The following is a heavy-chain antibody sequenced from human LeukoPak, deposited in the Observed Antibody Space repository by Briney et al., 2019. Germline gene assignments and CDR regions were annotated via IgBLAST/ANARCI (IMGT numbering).Heavy chain of an antibody. CDR3: ARDYLATSN. CDR1: GGSISYYY. Sequence: PSETLSLTCTVSGGSISYYYWSWIRQPPGKGLEWIGYIYYSGSTNYSPSLRSRVTISVDTSKNQFSLKLSSVTAADTAVYYCARDYLATSNWGQGTLVTVSS. V-gene: IGHV4-59*01. CDR2: IYYSGST. J-gene: IGHJ4*02. D-gene: IGHD5-12*01.